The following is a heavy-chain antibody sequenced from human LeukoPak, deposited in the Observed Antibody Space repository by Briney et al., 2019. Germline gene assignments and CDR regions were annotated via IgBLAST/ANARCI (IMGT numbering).Heavy chain of an antibody. J-gene: IGHJ4*02. Sequence: GGSLRLSCAASGITFSSYAMSWVRQAPGQGLEWVSTISPSGGSTYYADSVKGRFTISRDNSKNTLYLQMNSLRAEDTAVYYCAREVRGFDYWGQGTLVTVSS. CDR2: ISPSGGST. D-gene: IGHD2-2*01. CDR1: GITFSSYA. CDR3: AREVRGFDY. V-gene: IGHV3-23*01.